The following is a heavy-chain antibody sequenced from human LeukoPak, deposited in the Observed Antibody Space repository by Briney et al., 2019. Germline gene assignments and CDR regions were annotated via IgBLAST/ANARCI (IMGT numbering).Heavy chain of an antibody. Sequence: PGGSLRLSCAASGFTFSSYGMSWVRQAPGKGLEWVSAISGSGGSTYYADSVKGRFTISRDKSKNTLYLQMNSLRAEDTAVYYCAGSGEHNWFDPWGQGTLVTVSS. CDR2: ISGSGGST. CDR3: AGSGEHNWFDP. CDR1: GFTFSSYG. V-gene: IGHV3-23*01. J-gene: IGHJ5*02. D-gene: IGHD3-10*01.